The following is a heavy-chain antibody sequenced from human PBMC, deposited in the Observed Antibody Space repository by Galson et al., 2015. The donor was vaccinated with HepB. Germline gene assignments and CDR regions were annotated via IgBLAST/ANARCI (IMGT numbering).Heavy chain of an antibody. V-gene: IGHV3-9*01. CDR2: ISWNSGSI. J-gene: IGHJ4*02. Sequence: SLRLSCAASGFTFDDYAMHWVRQAPGKGLEWVSGISWNSGSIGYADSVKGRFIISRDNAKNSLYLQMNSLRAEDTALYYCAREGGGSGYSFDYWGQGTLVTVSS. CDR3: AREGGGSGYSFDY. CDR1: GFTFDDYA. D-gene: IGHD3-22*01.